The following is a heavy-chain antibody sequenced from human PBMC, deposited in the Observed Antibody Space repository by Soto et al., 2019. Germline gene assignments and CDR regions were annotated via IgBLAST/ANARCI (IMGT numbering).Heavy chain of an antibody. J-gene: IGHJ5*02. CDR1: GGSVSSENYY. Sequence: SETLSLTCTVSGGSVSSENYYWNWIRRPPGKGLEWVGYIHYSGSTNYNPSLKSRVTISVDTSKNQFSLKLSSVTAEGTAVYYCAKTMYFSPTTSFGFDPWGQGTLVTVS. D-gene: IGHD3-10*02. CDR2: IHYSGST. CDR3: AKTMYFSPTTSFGFDP. V-gene: IGHV4-61*01.